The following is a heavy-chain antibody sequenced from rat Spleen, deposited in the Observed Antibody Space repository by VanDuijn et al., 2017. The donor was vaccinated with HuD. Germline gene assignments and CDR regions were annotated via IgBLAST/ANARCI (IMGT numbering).Heavy chain of an antibody. Sequence: EVQLQESGPGLVKPSQSLSLTCSVTGYSITSNYWGWIRKFPGNKMEWMGYITYSGNTSHNPSLKSRISITRDTSKNHFFLQLNSVTTEDAATYYCARWTYYGYNVLFDYWGQGVMVTVSS. D-gene: IGHD1-9*01. CDR1: GYSITSNY. CDR2: ITYSGNT. J-gene: IGHJ2*01. CDR3: ARWTYYGYNVLFDY. V-gene: IGHV3-1*01.